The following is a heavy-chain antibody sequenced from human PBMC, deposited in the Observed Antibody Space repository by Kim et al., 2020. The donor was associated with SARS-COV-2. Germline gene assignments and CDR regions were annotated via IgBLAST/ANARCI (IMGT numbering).Heavy chain of an antibody. CDR1: EFTFSSYA. CDR3: AKYHRNRRGYSGYDY. J-gene: IGHJ4*02. D-gene: IGHD5-12*01. Sequence: GGSLRLSCAASEFTFSSYAMSWVRQAPGKGLEWVSAISGSGGSTYYADSVKGRFTISRDNSKNTLYLQMNSLRAEDTAIYYCAKYHRNRRGYSGYDYWGQGTLVTVSS. V-gene: IGHV3-23*01. CDR2: ISGSGGST.